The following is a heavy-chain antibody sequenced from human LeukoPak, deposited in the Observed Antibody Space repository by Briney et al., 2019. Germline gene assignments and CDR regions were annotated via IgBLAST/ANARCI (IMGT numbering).Heavy chain of an antibody. Sequence: PGGSLRLSCAASGFTFSNAWMSWVRQAPGKGLEWVGRIKSKTDGGTTDYAAPVKGRFTIPRDDSKNTLYLQMNSLKTEDTAVYYCTTRNFPGLFGFDIWGQGTMVTVSS. CDR1: GFTFSNAW. CDR3: TTRNFPGLFGFDI. CDR2: IKSKTDGGTT. J-gene: IGHJ3*02. D-gene: IGHD3-3*01. V-gene: IGHV3-15*01.